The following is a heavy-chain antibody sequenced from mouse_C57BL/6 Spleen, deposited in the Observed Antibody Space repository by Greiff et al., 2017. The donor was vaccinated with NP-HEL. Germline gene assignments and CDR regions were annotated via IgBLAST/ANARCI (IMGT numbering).Heavy chain of an antibody. CDR1: GYTFTSYW. D-gene: IGHD1-1*01. CDR3: ARRTTVVATWDYFDY. Sequence: QVQLQQPGAELVKPGASVKLSCKASGYTFTSYWMQWVKQRPGQGLEWIGEIDPSDSYTNYNQKFKGKATLTVDTSSSTAYMQLSSLTSEDSAVYYCARRTTVVATWDYFDYWGQGTTLTVSS. J-gene: IGHJ2*01. CDR2: IDPSDSYT. V-gene: IGHV1-50*01.